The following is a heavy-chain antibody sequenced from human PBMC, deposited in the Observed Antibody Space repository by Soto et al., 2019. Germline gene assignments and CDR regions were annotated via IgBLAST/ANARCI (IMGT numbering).Heavy chain of an antibody. D-gene: IGHD3-22*01. CDR1: GYTFTSSG. J-gene: IGHJ3*01. V-gene: IGHV1-18*01. Sequence: QVQPVESRAEVKKPGASVKVSCKASGYTFTSSGMSWVRQAPGQGLERMGWISAHTGSSEYAQRFQGRVTMTTDRSTSTAYMELRSLRSDDTAVYYCARASFFQGSDSRGYSFDAFDFWGPGTLVTVSS. CDR3: ARASFFQGSDSRGYSFDAFDF. CDR2: ISAHTGSS.